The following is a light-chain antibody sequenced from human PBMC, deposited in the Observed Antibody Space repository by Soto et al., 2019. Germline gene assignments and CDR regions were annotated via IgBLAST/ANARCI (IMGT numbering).Light chain of an antibody. CDR2: GAS. CDR3: QQYNNWPIT. J-gene: IGKJ5*01. Sequence: IVLTQSPGTLSLSPGERATLSCRASQTVSSDFLAWYQEKPGQGPRLLIYGASTRATGIPDRFSGSGSGTDFTLTISSLQSEDFAVYYCQQYNNWPITFGQGTRLEIK. CDR1: QTVSSD. V-gene: IGKV3D-15*01.